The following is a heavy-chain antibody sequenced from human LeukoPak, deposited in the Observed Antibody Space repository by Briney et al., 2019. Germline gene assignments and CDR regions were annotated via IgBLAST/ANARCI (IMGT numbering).Heavy chain of an antibody. D-gene: IGHD2-15*01. J-gene: IGHJ4*02. CDR1: GLTVSSYS. Sequence: GGSLRLSCVASGLTVSSYSMNWVRQAPGKGLEWVSYISSSSSTIYYADSVKGRFTISRDNAKNSLDLQMNSLRDEGTAVYYCARARASGRSGFDYWGQGTLVTVSS. CDR3: ARARASGRSGFDY. CDR2: ISSSSSTI. V-gene: IGHV3-48*02.